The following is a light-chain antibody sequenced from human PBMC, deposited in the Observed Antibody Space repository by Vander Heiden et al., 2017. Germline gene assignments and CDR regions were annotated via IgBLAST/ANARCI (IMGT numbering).Light chain of an antibody. CDR1: ALPKQY. CDR3: QSADSSGTSRV. Sequence: SSELTQPPSVSVSPGQTARITCSGDALPKQYAYWYQQKPGQAPVLVIYKDSERPSGIPERFSGSSSGTTVTLTISGVQAEDEADYYCQSADSSGTSRVFGGGTKLTVL. V-gene: IGLV3-25*03. CDR2: KDS. J-gene: IGLJ2*01.